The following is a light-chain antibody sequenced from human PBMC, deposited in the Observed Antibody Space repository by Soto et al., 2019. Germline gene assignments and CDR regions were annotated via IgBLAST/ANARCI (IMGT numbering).Light chain of an antibody. CDR2: LGS. V-gene: IGKV2-28*01. CDR3: MQALQSPRT. Sequence: DVVMTQSALSLPVPPGEPASISCRSSQPLLHSNGFNYLDWYLQRPGQSPQLLIFLGSTRASGVPDRFSGSGSGTDFTLKISRVEAEDVGVYYCMQALQSPRTFGQGTKLEIK. J-gene: IGKJ2*02. CDR1: QPLLHSNGFNY.